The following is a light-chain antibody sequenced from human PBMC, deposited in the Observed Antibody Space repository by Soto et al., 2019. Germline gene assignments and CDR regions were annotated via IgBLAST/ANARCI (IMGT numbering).Light chain of an antibody. V-gene: IGLV2-14*01. CDR2: EVS. J-gene: IGLJ3*02. Sequence: QSALTQPASVSGSPGQSMTISCTGTSSDIGGYNYVSWYQHHPGKAPKLMISEVSNRPSGISNRFSGSKSGNTASLSISELQAEDEADYYCSSYRTINTLVFGGGTKLTVL. CDR1: SSDIGGYNY. CDR3: SSYRTINTLV.